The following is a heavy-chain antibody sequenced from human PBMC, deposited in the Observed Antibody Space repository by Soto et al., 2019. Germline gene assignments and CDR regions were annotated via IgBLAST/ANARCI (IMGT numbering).Heavy chain of an antibody. J-gene: IGHJ6*04. V-gene: IGHV3-23*01. CDR2: ISGSGGST. D-gene: IGHD2-15*01. CDR1: GYTFSSYA. Sequence: PGGSLRLSCSASGYTFSSYAMRWVRQAPGKGLEWVSAISGSGGSTYYADSVKGRFTISRDNSKNTLYLQMNSLRAEDTAVYYCAKVKVFGDILDYYYGMDVWGKGTSVT. CDR3: AKVKVFGDILDYYYGMDV.